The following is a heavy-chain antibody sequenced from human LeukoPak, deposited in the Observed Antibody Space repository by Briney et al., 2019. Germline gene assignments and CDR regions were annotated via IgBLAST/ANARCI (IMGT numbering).Heavy chain of an antibody. CDR1: GYTFTSYY. Sequence: ASVKVSCKASGYTFTSYYMHWVRHTPGQGLGWMGIINPSGGSTSYVQKFQGRVTMTRDTYTSTVYVELSSLRSEATAVYYCARDGETTVTTFPFDYWGQGTLVTVSS. J-gene: IGHJ4*02. V-gene: IGHV1-46*01. CDR2: INPSGGST. CDR3: ARDGETTVTTFPFDY. D-gene: IGHD4-17*01.